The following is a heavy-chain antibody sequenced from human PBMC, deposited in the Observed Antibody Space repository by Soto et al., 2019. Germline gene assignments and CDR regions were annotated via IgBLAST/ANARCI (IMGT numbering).Heavy chain of an antibody. CDR2: TYYRSKWYN. V-gene: IGHV6-1*01. D-gene: IGHD5-12*01. CDR1: GDSVSTNSAT. Sequence: SQTLSLTCAISGDSVSTNSATWDWIRQSPSRGLEWLGRTYYRSKWYNDYAVSVKSRITINPDTSKNQFSLQLNSVTPEDTAVYYCARSGGGSGYSGSERMDVWGQGTTVTVSS. CDR3: ARSGGGSGYSGSERMDV. J-gene: IGHJ6*02.